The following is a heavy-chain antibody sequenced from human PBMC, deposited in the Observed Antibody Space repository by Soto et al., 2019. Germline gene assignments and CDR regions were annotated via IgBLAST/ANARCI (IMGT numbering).Heavy chain of an antibody. D-gene: IGHD2-21*01. CDR1: GASISKTSSY. Sequence: QVELQQSGPGVVRPSETLSLTCSVSGASISKTSSYWGWIRQPPGKGLEWIGSINYSGTAYYSPSLRSRATLSVDTSANQFSLRLMSVTAADTAFYFCVRRVNIPSWYFDLWGR. CDR2: INYSGTA. J-gene: IGHJ2*01. CDR3: VRRVNIPSWYFDL. V-gene: IGHV4-39*01.